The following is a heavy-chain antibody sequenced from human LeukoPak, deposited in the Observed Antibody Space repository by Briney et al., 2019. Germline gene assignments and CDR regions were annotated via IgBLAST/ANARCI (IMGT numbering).Heavy chain of an antibody. D-gene: IGHD6-19*01. V-gene: IGHV4-4*07. Sequence: SETLSLTCTVSGGSISSYYWSWVRQPAGKGLEWVGRIYTSGSTNYNPPLKSRATMPVDTSKNQFSLKLSSVTGADTAVYYCARDRNSGWSDYWGQGTLVTVSS. J-gene: IGHJ4*02. CDR3: ARDRNSGWSDY. CDR1: GGSISSYY. CDR2: IYTSGST.